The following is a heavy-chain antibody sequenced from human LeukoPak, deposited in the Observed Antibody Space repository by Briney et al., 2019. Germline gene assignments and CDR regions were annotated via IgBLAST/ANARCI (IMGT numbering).Heavy chain of an antibody. CDR1: GYTFIAYY. CDR2: INPNSGAT. CDR3: ARDGYCRGRSCPFQH. D-gene: IGHD2-15*01. Sequence: ASVKVSCKASGYTFIAYYMFWVRQAPGQGLEWMEWINPNSGATGHAQKFQGRVTMTRDTSISTSYMEVTGLRCDDTAVYFCARDGYCRGRSCPFQHWGQGTMVTVSS. J-gene: IGHJ1*01. V-gene: IGHV1-2*02.